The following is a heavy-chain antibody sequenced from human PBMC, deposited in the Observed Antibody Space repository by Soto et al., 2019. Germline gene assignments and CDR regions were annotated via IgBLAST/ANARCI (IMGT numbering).Heavy chain of an antibody. CDR1: GGSFSGYY. J-gene: IGHJ4*02. Sequence: QVQLQQRGAGLLKPSETLSLTCAVYGGSFSGYYWSWIRQPPGKGLEWIGEINDSGSTNYNPSLKGRVTISVDTSKNQFALWLSSVTAADTAVYYCARGSYDYGDYVADYWGQGTLVTVSS. CDR3: ARGSYDYGDYVADY. D-gene: IGHD4-17*01. CDR2: INDSGST. V-gene: IGHV4-34*01.